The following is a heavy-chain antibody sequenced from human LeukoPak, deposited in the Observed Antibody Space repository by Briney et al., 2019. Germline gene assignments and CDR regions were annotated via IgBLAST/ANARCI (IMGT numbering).Heavy chain of an antibody. V-gene: IGHV3-48*02. CDR2: ITADSGTT. CDR3: ASRAYFDY. CDR1: GFTFSTKS. J-gene: IGHJ4*02. Sequence: PGGSLTLSCVVSGFTFSTKSMNWVRQAPGKGLEWVSYITADSGTTYYAASVKGRFTISRDNAKNSLYLQMNSLRDEDTAVYYCASRAYFDYWGQGTLVTVSS.